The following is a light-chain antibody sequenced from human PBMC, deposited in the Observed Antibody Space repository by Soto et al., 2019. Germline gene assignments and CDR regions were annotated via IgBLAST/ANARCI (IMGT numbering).Light chain of an antibody. V-gene: IGKV3-15*01. CDR3: QQYNNWPPYT. Sequence: EIVMTQSPATLSVSPGERATLSCRASQSVSSNLAWYQQKPGQAPRLLIYGASTRATGIPARFSGSGSGPEFTLTISRLQSEDFAVYSCQQYNNWPPYTFGQGTKLEIK. CDR1: QSVSSN. J-gene: IGKJ2*01. CDR2: GAS.